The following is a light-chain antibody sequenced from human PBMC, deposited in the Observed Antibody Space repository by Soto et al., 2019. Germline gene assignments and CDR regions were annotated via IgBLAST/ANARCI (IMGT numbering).Light chain of an antibody. CDR1: ETITDF. CDR2: SAS. CDR3: EHNFSSYGT. Sequence: DIQMTQSPPSLSASVGDRVTITCRASETITDFLNWYQLKPGKAPKLLIYSASNLQPGVPSRFSASRYAQNFSLAFSGLEHEDSATYYREHNFSSYGTFGAGCKVE. J-gene: IGKJ4*01. V-gene: IGKV1-39*01.